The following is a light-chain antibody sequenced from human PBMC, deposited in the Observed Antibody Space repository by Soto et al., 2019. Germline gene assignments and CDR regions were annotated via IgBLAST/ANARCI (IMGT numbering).Light chain of an antibody. CDR2: DVT. CDR1: TYDVGGYHY. CDR3: GSNTSSSSYV. V-gene: IGLV2-11*01. Sequence: QSVLTQPRPVSGSPGQSVTISGTGTTYDVGGYHYVSWYQQHPGTAPKLIIYDVTKWPSGIPDRFSGSKSGNTASLTISGLQAVDEADYYCGSNTSSSSYVFGTGTKATVL. J-gene: IGLJ1*01.